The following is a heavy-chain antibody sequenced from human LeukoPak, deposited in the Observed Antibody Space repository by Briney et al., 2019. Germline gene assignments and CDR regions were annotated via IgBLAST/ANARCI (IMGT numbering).Heavy chain of an antibody. J-gene: IGHJ4*02. CDR2: ISSSSSYI. CDR1: GFTFSSYS. D-gene: IGHD2-2*01. CDR3: ARAPGVYCSSTSCLYYFDY. V-gene: IGHV3-21*01. Sequence: GGSLRLSCAASGFTFSSYSMNWVRQAPGKGLEWVSSISSSSSYIYYADSVKGRFTISRDNAKNSLYLRMNSLRAEDTAVYYCARAPGVYCSSTSCLYYFDYWGQGTLVTVSS.